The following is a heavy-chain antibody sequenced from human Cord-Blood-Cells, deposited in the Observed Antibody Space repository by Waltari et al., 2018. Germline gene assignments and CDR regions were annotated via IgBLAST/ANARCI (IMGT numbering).Heavy chain of an antibody. J-gene: IGHJ4*02. D-gene: IGHD6-19*01. CDR3: ARGVGSGWYDY. CDR1: GFPVRSNY. Sequence: EVQLVESGGGLVQPGGSLRLSCAASGFPVRSNYMSWVRQAPGKGLEWVSVIYSGGSTYYADSVKGRFTISRHNSKNTLYLQMNSLRAEETAVYYWARGVGSGWYDYWGQGTLVTVSS. CDR2: IYSGGST. V-gene: IGHV3-53*04.